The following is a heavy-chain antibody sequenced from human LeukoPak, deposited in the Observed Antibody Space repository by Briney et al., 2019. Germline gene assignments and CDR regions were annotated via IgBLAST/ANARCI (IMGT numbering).Heavy chain of an antibody. J-gene: IGHJ3*02. CDR2: IYSGGNT. CDR1: GFTVSSNY. Sequence: PGGSLRLSCAASGFTVSSNYMSWVRQAPGKGLEWVSVIYSGGNTYYADSVKGRFTISRDNSKNTLYLQMNSLRAEDTAVYYCARVKFCCGSSLDAFDIWGQGTMVTVSS. D-gene: IGHD1-26*01. CDR3: ARVKFCCGSSLDAFDI. V-gene: IGHV3-66*01.